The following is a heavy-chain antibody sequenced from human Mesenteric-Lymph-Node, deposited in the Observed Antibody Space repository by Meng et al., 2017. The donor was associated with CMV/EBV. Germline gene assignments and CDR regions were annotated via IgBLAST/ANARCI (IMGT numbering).Heavy chain of an antibody. J-gene: IGHJ4*02. D-gene: IGHD3-22*01. Sequence: SCKPSGYTFTSFDISWVRRATGQGLGWMGWMNPNSGNTGYAQKFQGRVTITRNTSISTAYMELSSLRSEDTAVYYCARADSSGYFYWGQGTLVTVSS. CDR2: MNPNSGNT. CDR1: GYTFTSFD. V-gene: IGHV1-8*03. CDR3: ARADSSGYFY.